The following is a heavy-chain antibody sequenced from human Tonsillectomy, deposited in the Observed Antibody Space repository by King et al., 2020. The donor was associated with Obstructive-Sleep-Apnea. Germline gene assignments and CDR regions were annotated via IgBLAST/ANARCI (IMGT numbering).Heavy chain of an antibody. J-gene: IGHJ4*02. D-gene: IGHD3-10*01. CDR3: ARGDVVRGVISDY. CDR2: ISRSSITI. CDR1: GFSFGDYY. Sequence: VQLVESGGGLVKSGGSLRLSCAASGFSFGDYYMSWIRQAPGKGLEWVSYISRSSITIYYADSVKGRFIISRDNAKNSLYLQMNSLRVEDTAVYYCARGDVVRGVISDYWGQGTLVTVSS. V-gene: IGHV3-11*01.